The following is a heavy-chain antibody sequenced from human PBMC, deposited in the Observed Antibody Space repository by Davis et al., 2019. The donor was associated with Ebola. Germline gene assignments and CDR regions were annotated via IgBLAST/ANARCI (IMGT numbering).Heavy chain of an antibody. J-gene: IGHJ6*02. CDR1: GYTFPGYY. V-gene: IGHV1-18*04. CDR3: ARDVKESHYGMDV. CDR2: ISPNRGKT. Sequence: ASVKVSCKTSGYTFPGYYIHWVRQAPGQGLEWMGWISPNRGKTNYEQKFQGRVTMTTDTSTTTAYMELRSLRSDDTAVYYCARDVKESHYGMDVWGQGTTVTVS.